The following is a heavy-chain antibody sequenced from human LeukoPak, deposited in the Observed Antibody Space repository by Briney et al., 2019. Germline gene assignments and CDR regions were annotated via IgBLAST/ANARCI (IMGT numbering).Heavy chain of an antibody. J-gene: IGHJ5*02. CDR3: ARECGTYYYGSGSAPILEYNWFDP. CDR1: DDSITMYY. CDR2: TSHRGYI. Sequence: PSETLSLTCTVSDDSITMYYWGWIRQPPGKGLEWIGTTSHRGYIYHNPSFKSRVTISVDTSKNQFSLNLSSVTAADTAVYFCARECGTYYYGSGSAPILEYNWFDPWGQGTLVTVSS. V-gene: IGHV4-38-2*02. D-gene: IGHD3-10*01.